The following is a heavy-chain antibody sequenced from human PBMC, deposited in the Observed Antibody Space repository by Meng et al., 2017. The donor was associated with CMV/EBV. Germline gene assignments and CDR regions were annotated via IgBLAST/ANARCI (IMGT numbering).Heavy chain of an antibody. CDR3: ARAYNSAIFGVVGYFDY. D-gene: IGHD3-3*01. CDR2: ITSSSSTI. CDR1: GFTFSTYS. J-gene: IGHJ4*02. V-gene: IGHV3-48*04. Sequence: GGSLRLSCVASGFTFSTYSMNWVRQAPGKGLEWLSYITSSSSTIYYADSVKGRFTISRDNAKNTLYLQMNSLRAEDTAVYYCARAYNSAIFGVVGYFDYWGQGTLVTVSS.